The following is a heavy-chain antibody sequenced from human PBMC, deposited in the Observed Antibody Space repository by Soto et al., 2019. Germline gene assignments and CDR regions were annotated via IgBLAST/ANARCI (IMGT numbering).Heavy chain of an antibody. CDR3: ARVLVRGVTIDY. Sequence: PSETLSLTCTVSGGSISSYYWSWIRQPPGKGLEWIGYIYYSGSTNYNPSLKSRVTISVDTSKNQFSLKLSSVTAADTAVYYCARVLVRGVTIDYWGQGTLVTVSS. CDR1: GGSISSYY. J-gene: IGHJ4*02. D-gene: IGHD3-10*01. CDR2: IYYSGST. V-gene: IGHV4-59*01.